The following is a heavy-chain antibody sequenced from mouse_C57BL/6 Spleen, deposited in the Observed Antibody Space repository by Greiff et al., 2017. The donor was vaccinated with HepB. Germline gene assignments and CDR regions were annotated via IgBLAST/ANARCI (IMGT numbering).Heavy chain of an antibody. CDR2: IHPNSGST. CDR1: GYTFTSYW. J-gene: IGHJ3*01. CDR3: ASIHLTGFAY. Sequence: VQLQQSGAELVKPGASVKLSCKASGYTFTSYWMHWVKQRPGQGLEWIGMIHPNSGSTNYNEKFKSKATLTVDKSSSTAYMQLSSLTSEDSAVYYCASIHLTGFAYWGQGTLVTVSA. V-gene: IGHV1-64*01.